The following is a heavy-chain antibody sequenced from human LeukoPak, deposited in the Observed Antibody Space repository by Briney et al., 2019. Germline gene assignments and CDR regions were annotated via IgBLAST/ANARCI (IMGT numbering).Heavy chain of an antibody. J-gene: IGHJ4*02. D-gene: IGHD3-3*01. CDR3: ARGSWYDFWSGYYIVTYFDY. Sequence: GASVKVSCKASGYTFTSYDINWVQQATGQGLEWMGWMNPNSGNTGYAQKFQGRVTMTRNTSISTAYMELSSLRSEDTAVYYCARGSWYDFWSGYYIVTYFDYWGQGTLVTVSS. V-gene: IGHV1-8*01. CDR2: MNPNSGNT. CDR1: GYTFTSYD.